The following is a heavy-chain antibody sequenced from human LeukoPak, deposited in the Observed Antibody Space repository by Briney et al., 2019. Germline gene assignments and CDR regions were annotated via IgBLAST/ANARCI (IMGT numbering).Heavy chain of an antibody. D-gene: IGHD5-12*01. J-gene: IGHJ4*02. Sequence: GGSLRLSCAASGFTVSSNYMSWVRQAPGKGLEWVSVIYSGGSTYYADSVKGRFTISRDNSKNTLYLQMNSLRAEDTAVYYCARASRYSGYDYGFDYWGQGTLVTVSS. CDR3: ARASRYSGYDYGFDY. V-gene: IGHV3-53*01. CDR2: IYSGGST. CDR1: GFTVSSNY.